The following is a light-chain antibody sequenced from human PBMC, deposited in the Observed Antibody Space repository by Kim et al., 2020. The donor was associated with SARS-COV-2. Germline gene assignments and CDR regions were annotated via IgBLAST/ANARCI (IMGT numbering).Light chain of an antibody. CDR3: QQYGSSPIT. CDR1: QSVSSSY. J-gene: IGKJ5*01. V-gene: IGKV3-20*01. CDR2: GAF. Sequence: ENVLTQSPGTLSLSPGERATLSCRASQSVSSSYLAWYQQKPGQAPRLLIYGAFNRATGIPDRFSGSGSGTDFTLTISRLEPEDCTVYYCQQYGSSPITFGQGTRLEIK.